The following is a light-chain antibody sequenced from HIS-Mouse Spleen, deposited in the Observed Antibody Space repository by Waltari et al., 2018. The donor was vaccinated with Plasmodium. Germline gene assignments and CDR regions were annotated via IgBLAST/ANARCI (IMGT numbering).Light chain of an antibody. Sequence: SYELTQPPSVSGSPGQTASITCSGDKLGDKYACWYQQKPGQSPVLVIYQDSKRPSGIPERFSGSNSGNTATLTISGTQAMDEADYYCQAWDSSNWVFGGGTKLTVL. CDR1: KLGDKY. V-gene: IGLV3-1*01. J-gene: IGLJ3*02. CDR2: QDS. CDR3: QAWDSSNWV.